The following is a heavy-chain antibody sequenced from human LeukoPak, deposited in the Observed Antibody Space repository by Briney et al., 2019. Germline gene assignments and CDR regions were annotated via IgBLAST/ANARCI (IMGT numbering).Heavy chain of an antibody. CDR1: GGTFSSYA. CDR2: IIPILGIA. D-gene: IGHD6-13*01. CDR3: VRDERYSSSWYPYYYYGMDV. J-gene: IGHJ6*02. V-gene: IGHV1-69*04. Sequence: SVKVSCKASGGTFSSYAISWVRQAPGQGLEWMGRIIPILGIANYAQKFQGRVTITADKSTSTAYMELSSLRSEDTAVHYCVRDERYSSSWYPYYYYGMDVWGQGTTVTVSS.